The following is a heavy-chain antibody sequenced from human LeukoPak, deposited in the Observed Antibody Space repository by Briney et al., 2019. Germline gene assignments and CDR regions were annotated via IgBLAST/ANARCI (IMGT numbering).Heavy chain of an antibody. J-gene: IGHJ4*02. CDR3: AKGDYYDFDY. D-gene: IGHD3-10*01. Sequence: AGGSLGLSCAASGFTFSNFGMNWVRQAPGKGLEWVSIITSGVGITYYADSVKGRFTISRDNSKNTLYLQMNSLRAEDTAVYYCAKGDYYDFDYWGQGTLVTVSS. V-gene: IGHV3-23*01. CDR2: ITSGVGIT. CDR1: GFTFSNFG.